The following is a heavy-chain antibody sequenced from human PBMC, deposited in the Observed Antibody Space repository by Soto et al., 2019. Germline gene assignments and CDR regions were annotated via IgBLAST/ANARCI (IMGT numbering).Heavy chain of an antibody. J-gene: IGHJ6*02. Sequence: QVQLVQSGAEVKKPGSSVKVSCKASGGTFSSYAISWVRQAPGQGLEWRGGIIPIFGTANYAQKFQGRVTITADESTSTAYMELSSLRSEDTAVYYCARSYSSSLDFYYGMDVWGQGTTVTVSS. V-gene: IGHV1-69*01. D-gene: IGHD6-6*01. CDR2: IIPIFGTA. CDR3: ARSYSSSLDFYYGMDV. CDR1: GGTFSSYA.